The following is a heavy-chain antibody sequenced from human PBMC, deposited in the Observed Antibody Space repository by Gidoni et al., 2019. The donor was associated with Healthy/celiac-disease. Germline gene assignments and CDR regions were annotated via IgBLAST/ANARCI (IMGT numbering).Heavy chain of an antibody. CDR1: GFTFSSYD. V-gene: IGHV3-23*01. CDR3: AKSSRGGWYFDY. J-gene: IGHJ4*02. CDR2: ISGSGGST. Sequence: EVQLLESGGGLVQPGGSLRLSCAASGFTFSSYDMSWVRQAPGKGLEWVSAISGSGGSTYYADSVKGRFTISRDNSKNTLYLQMNSLRAEDTALYYCAKSSRGGWYFDYWGQGTLVTVSS. D-gene: IGHD6-19*01.